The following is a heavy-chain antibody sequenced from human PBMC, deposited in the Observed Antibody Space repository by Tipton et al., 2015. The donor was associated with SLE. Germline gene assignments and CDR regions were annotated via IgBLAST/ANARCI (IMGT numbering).Heavy chain of an antibody. CDR3: ARAAAGLWYYYYYMDV. V-gene: IGHV4-59*01. CDR1: GGSIRSYY. CDR2: IYYSGST. Sequence: TLSLTCTVSGGSIRSYYWSWIRQPPGKGLEWIGYIYYSGSTNYNPSLKSRVTISVDTSKNQFSLKLSSVTAADTAVYYCARAAAGLWYYYYYMDVWGKGTTVTVSS. D-gene: IGHD6-13*01. J-gene: IGHJ6*03.